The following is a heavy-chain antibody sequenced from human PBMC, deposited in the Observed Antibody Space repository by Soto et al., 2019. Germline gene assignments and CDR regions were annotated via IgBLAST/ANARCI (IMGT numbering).Heavy chain of an antibody. CDR2: ISSSSSYI. CDR1: GFTFSSYS. CDR3: ARERRPYCRSTSCSNSNWFDP. Sequence: EVQLVESGGGLVKPGGSLRLSCAASGFTFSSYSMNWVRQAPGKGLEWVSSISSSSSYIYYADSVKGRFTHSRDNAKNSLYLQINSLRAEDTAVYYCARERRPYCRSTSCSNSNWFDPWGQGTLVTVSS. D-gene: IGHD2-2*01. J-gene: IGHJ5*02. V-gene: IGHV3-21*01.